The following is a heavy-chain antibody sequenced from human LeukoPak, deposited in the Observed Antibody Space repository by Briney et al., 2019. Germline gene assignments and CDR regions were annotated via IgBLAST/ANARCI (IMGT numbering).Heavy chain of an antibody. V-gene: IGHV3-74*01. D-gene: IGHD6-19*01. CDR3: AKVVLNRGIAVALGAFDI. Sequence: QAGGSLRLSCAVSGFTFSSYWMYWVRQAPGKGLVWVSRISTDGSTTTYADSVKGRFTISRDNAKNTLYLQMNSLRAEDTAVYYCAKVVLNRGIAVALGAFDIWGQGTMVTVSS. CDR2: ISTDGSTT. CDR1: GFTFSSYW. J-gene: IGHJ3*02.